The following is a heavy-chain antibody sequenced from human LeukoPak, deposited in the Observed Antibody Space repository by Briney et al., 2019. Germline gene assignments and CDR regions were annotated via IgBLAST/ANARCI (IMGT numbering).Heavy chain of an antibody. D-gene: IGHD2-21*02. V-gene: IGHV1-2*02. CDR2: INPKTGAT. Sequence: ASVKVSCKASGYTFTHHYMHWERHAPGQGLEWMGFINPKTGATRYAQKFQGSITVTRDTSVNTAYMELNGLGPDDTAMYYCVRVAYCGATCYYYVDSWGQGTLVTVSS. CDR3: VRVAYCGATCYYYVDS. CDR1: GYTFTHHY. J-gene: IGHJ4*02.